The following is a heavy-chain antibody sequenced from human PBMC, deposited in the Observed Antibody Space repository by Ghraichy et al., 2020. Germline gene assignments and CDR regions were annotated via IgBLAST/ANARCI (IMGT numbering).Heavy chain of an antibody. Sequence: GGSLRLSCAASGFTFSDFYMSWIRQAPGKGLEWVSYITNSGTSIYYGDSVKGRFTISRDNARNSLYLQMNNLRAEDTAVYYCARVMYYDFWSGYYYFDYWGQGTLVTVSS. J-gene: IGHJ4*02. CDR1: GFTFSDFY. D-gene: IGHD3-3*01. CDR2: ITNSGTSI. CDR3: ARVMYYDFWSGYYYFDY. V-gene: IGHV3-11*01.